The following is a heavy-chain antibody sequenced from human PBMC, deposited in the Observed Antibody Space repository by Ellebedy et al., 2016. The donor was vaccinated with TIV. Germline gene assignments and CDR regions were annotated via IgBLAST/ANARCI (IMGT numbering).Heavy chain of an antibody. CDR2: ISGSGGST. V-gene: IGHV3-23*01. CDR3: AGGNYDILTPIDY. CDR1: GFTFSSYA. Sequence: GESLKISXAASGFTFSSYAMSWVRQAPGKGLEWVSAISGSGGSTYYADSVKGRFTISRDNSKNTLYLQMNSLRAEDTAVYYCAGGNYDILTPIDYWGQGTLVTVSS. J-gene: IGHJ4*02. D-gene: IGHD3-9*01.